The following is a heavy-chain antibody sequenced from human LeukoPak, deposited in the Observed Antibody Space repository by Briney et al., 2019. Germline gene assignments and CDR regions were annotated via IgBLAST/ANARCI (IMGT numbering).Heavy chain of an antibody. CDR2: INSDGSST. Sequence: GGSLRLSCAASGFTFSSYWMHWVRQAPGKGLVWVSRINSDGSSTSYADPVKGRFTISRDNAKNTLYLQMNSLRAEDTAVYYCARGEYMGTSYGLRYFDWLLYGSDYWGQGTLVTVSS. CDR3: ARGEYMGTSYGLRYFDWLLYGSDY. CDR1: GFTFSSYW. J-gene: IGHJ4*02. D-gene: IGHD3-9*01. V-gene: IGHV3-74*01.